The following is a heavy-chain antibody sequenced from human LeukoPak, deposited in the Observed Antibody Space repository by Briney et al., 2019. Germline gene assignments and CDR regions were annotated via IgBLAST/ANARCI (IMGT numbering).Heavy chain of an antibody. Sequence: GGSLRLSCAASGFTFSSYAMSRVRQAPEKGLEWVSAISGSGGSTYYADSVKGRFTISRDNSKNTLYLQMNSLRAEDTAVYYCAKDPLSGFNWFDPWGQGTLVTVSS. J-gene: IGHJ5*02. D-gene: IGHD2/OR15-2a*01. CDR2: ISGSGGST. CDR1: GFTFSSYA. CDR3: AKDPLSGFNWFDP. V-gene: IGHV3-23*01.